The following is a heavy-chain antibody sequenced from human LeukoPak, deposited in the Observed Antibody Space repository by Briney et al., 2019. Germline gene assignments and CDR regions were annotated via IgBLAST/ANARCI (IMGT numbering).Heavy chain of an antibody. CDR3: ARTTVTTSWAVDY. J-gene: IGHJ4*02. Sequence: SQTLSVTCTVSGGSISSGDYYWSWIRQPPGKGLEWIGYIYYSGSTYYNPSLKSRVTISVDTSKNQFSLKLSSVTAADTAVYYCARTTVTTSWAVDYWGQGTLVTVSS. CDR1: GGSISSGDYY. V-gene: IGHV4-30-4*01. CDR2: IYYSGST. D-gene: IGHD4-17*01.